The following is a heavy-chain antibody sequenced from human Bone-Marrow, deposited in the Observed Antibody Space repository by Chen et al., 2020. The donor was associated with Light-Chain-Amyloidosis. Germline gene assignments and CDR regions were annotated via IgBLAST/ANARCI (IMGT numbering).Heavy chain of an antibody. CDR1: GGSISSGGYY. CDR2: IYYSGST. V-gene: IGHV4-31*03. J-gene: IGHJ3*02. D-gene: IGHD3-16*02. Sequence: QVQLQESGPGLVKPAQTLSLTCTVSGGSISSGGYYWSWIRQHPGKGLEWIGYIYYSGSTYYNPSLKSRVTLSVDTSKNQFSLKLSSVTAADTAVYYCARLMITFGGVIVLAFDIWGQGTMVTVSS. CDR3: ARLMITFGGVIVLAFDI.